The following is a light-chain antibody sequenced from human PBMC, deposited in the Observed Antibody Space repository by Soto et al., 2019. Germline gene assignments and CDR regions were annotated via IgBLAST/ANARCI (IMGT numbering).Light chain of an antibody. CDR2: DVS. Sequence: ALTQPLSGSGSPGQSVTISCTGTGSSLGHYNSVSWYQSRPGKVPTLIIFDVSERPAGVPHRFSGSKSPNTASLTISGLEAEDEADYYCCSYAGNHGYVYRSGTKVTVL. CDR1: GSSLGHYNS. V-gene: IGLV2-11*01. J-gene: IGLJ1*01. CDR3: CSYAGNHGYV.